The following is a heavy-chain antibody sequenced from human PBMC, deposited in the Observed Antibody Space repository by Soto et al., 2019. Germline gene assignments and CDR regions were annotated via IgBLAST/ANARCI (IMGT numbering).Heavy chain of an antibody. Sequence: EVQLLESGGGLVQPGGSLRLSCAASGFTFSSYAMSWVRQAPGKGLEWVSAISGSGGSTYYADSVKGRFTISRDNSKNTLYLQMNSLRAEDTAVYYCAKDESVVVVVAATYDYFDYWGQGTLVTVSS. J-gene: IGHJ4*02. D-gene: IGHD2-15*01. V-gene: IGHV3-23*01. CDR1: GFTFSSYA. CDR3: AKDESVVVVVAATYDYFDY. CDR2: ISGSGGST.